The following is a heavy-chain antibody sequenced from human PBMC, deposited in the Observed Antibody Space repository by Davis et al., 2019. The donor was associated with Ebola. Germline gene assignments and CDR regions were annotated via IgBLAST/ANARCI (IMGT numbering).Heavy chain of an antibody. J-gene: IGHJ4*02. D-gene: IGHD6-6*01. CDR1: GFIFSRYA. Sequence: GGSLRLSCAASGFIFSRYAMHWVRQAPGKGLEWVAFISYDGSNKSYADSVKGRFTISRDNSKNTLYLQMNSLRAEDTAVYYCAKLGGSSPQFDYWGQGTLVTVSS. CDR3: AKLGGSSPQFDY. CDR2: ISYDGSNK. V-gene: IGHV3-30-3*02.